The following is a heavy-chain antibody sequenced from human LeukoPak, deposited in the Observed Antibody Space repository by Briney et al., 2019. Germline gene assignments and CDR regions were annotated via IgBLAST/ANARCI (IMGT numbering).Heavy chain of an antibody. Sequence: SETLSLTCTVSVGSISSGDYYWSWIRQPPGKGLEWIGYIYFSGSTNYNPSLKSRVTISVDKSKNQFSLKLSSVTAADTAVYYCAATTSGYYFPNWFDPWGQGTLVTVSS. D-gene: IGHD3-22*01. CDR2: IYFSGST. V-gene: IGHV4-30-4*01. CDR1: VGSISSGDYY. CDR3: AATTSGYYFPNWFDP. J-gene: IGHJ5*02.